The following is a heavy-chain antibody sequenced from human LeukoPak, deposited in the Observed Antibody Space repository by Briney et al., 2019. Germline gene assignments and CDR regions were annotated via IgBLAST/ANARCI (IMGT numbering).Heavy chain of an antibody. D-gene: IGHD5-24*01. CDR1: GFTVSSNY. Sequence: GGSLRLSCAASGFTVSSNYMSWVRQAPGKGLEWVSVIYSGGSTYYADSVKGRFTISRDNSKNTLYLQMNSLRAEDTAVYYCARVPLVFERWLQLRTWYFDLWGRGTLVTVSS. V-gene: IGHV3-53*01. J-gene: IGHJ2*01. CDR3: ARVPLVFERWLQLRTWYFDL. CDR2: IYSGGST.